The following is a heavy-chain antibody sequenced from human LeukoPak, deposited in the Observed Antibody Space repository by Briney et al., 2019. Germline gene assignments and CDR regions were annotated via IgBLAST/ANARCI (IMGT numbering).Heavy chain of an antibody. V-gene: IGHV3-21*01. CDR2: ISSSSSYI. D-gene: IGHD5-24*01. CDR3: ARALTRDGYNSGY. Sequence: PGGSLRLSCAASGFTFSSYSMNWVRQAPGKGLEWVSSISSSSSYIYYADSVKGRFTISRDNAKNSLYLQMNSLRAEDTAVYYCARALTRDGYNSGYWGQGTLVTVSS. CDR1: GFTFSSYS. J-gene: IGHJ4*02.